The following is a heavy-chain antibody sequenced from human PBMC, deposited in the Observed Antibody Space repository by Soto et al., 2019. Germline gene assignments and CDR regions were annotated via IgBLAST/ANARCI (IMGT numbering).Heavy chain of an antibody. V-gene: IGHV3-21*01. CDR3: ARDMTTVTTAYFQH. Sequence: GGSLRLSCAASGFSFNTYSMNWVRQAPGKGLEWVSSISSSSSYIYYADSVRGRFTISRDDAKNSLYLQMDSLRADDTAMYYCARDMTTVTTAYFQHWGQGTLVTVSS. J-gene: IGHJ1*01. D-gene: IGHD4-17*01. CDR1: GFSFNTYS. CDR2: ISSSSSYI.